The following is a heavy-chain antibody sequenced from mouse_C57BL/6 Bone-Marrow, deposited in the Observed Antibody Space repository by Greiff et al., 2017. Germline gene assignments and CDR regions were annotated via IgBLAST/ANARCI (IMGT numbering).Heavy chain of an antibody. CDR3: ASAITTVVAGVDY. CDR1: GYSITSGYY. D-gene: IGHD1-1*01. J-gene: IGHJ2*01. Sequence: ESGPGLVKPSQSLSFTCSVTGYSITSGYYWNWIRKFPGNTLEWMGYISYDGSKNYNPSLKNQISITRDTSKNQFFLKLNSVTTAYTATYYCASAITTVVAGVDYWGQGTTLTVSS. CDR2: ISYDGSK. V-gene: IGHV3-6*01.